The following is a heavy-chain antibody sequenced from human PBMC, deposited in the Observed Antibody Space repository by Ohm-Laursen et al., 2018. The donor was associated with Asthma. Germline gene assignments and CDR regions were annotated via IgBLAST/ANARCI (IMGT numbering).Heavy chain of an antibody. J-gene: IGHJ5*01. Sequence: VTLSLTCTVSGGSISPGSYFWGWVRQPPGKGLEWMGSIYYSGNTYYNPSLNSRVPISFDTSKSHFSLKLSSVTAADTAVYFCARHWGSPSGRNWFESWGQGTLVTVSS. CDR3: ARHWGSPSGRNWFES. D-gene: IGHD1-26*01. CDR1: GGSISPGSYF. CDR2: IYYSGNT. V-gene: IGHV4-39*01.